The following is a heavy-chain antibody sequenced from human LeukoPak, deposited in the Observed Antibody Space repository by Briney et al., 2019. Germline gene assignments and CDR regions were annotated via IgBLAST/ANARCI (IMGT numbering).Heavy chain of an antibody. CDR2: ISGSGGST. CDR3: AKDRGFGEYFPFFY. D-gene: IGHD3-10*01. J-gene: IGHJ4*02. V-gene: IGHV3-23*01. Sequence: GGSLRLSCAASGFTFSRYAMTWVRQAPGKGLEWVLSISGSGGSTDYADSVKGRFTISRDNSKNMVYLQMNSLRAEDTAVYYCAKDRGFGEYFPFFYWGQGTLVTVSS. CDR1: GFTFSRYA.